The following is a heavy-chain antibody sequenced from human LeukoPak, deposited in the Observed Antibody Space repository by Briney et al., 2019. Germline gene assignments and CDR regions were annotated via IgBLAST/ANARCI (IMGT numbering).Heavy chain of an antibody. D-gene: IGHD3-10*01. Sequence: SETLSLTCTVSGGSIRSYYWSWIRQPAGKGLEWIGRIYTSGSTNYNPSLKSRVTMSVDTSKNQFSLKLSSVTAADTAVYYCARFGSGSYYKDDWFDPWGQGTLVTVSS. CDR2: IYTSGST. CDR3: ARFGSGSYYKDDWFDP. CDR1: GGSIRSYY. V-gene: IGHV4-4*07. J-gene: IGHJ5*02.